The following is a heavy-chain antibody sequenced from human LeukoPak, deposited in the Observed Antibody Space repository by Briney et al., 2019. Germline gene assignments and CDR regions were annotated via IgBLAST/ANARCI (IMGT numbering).Heavy chain of an antibody. Sequence: GGTLKISCKGSGYSVTSYWIGWVRQMPGESLEWVGIIYTGHSGTRYSPSFQGQVTISADKSISTAYLQWSRLKASDSAMYYCAIPGRYCSRGSGSWGAFDIWGQGTMVTVSS. CDR1: GYSVTSYW. V-gene: IGHV5-51*01. J-gene: IGHJ3*02. D-gene: IGHD2-15*01. CDR3: AIPGRYCSRGSGSWGAFDI. CDR2: IYTGHSGT.